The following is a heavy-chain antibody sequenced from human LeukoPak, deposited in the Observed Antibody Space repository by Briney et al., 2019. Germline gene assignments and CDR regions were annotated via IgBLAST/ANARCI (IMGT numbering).Heavy chain of an antibody. CDR3: ARSWMVGEGAFDI. CDR2: IYDRGDT. CDR1: GGSISSYY. D-gene: IGHD1-26*01. J-gene: IGHJ3*02. Sequence: SETLSLTCTVSGGSISSYYWSWIRQPPGKGLEWIGSIYDRGDTYYNPDVKSRVTISVDTSKNHFSLKLNSMTAADTAVYYCARSWMVGEGAFDIWGQGTLVTVSS. V-gene: IGHV4-59*05.